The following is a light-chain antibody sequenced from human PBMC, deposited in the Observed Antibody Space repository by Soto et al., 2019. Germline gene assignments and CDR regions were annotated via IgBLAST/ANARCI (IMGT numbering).Light chain of an antibody. V-gene: IGKV3-11*01. J-gene: IGKJ1*01. CDR2: DAM. CDR1: QSVSNY. CDR3: QQRSNWSPWT. Sequence: EIVLTQSPATLSLSPGERATLSCRASQSVSNYLGWYQQKPGQAPRLLIYDAMKRATGIPARFSGSGSGTDFTLTISSLEPEDFAVYYCQQRSNWSPWTFGQGTKVEIK.